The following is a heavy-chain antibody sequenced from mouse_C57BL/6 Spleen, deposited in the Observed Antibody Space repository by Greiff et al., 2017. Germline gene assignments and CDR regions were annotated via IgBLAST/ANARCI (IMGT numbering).Heavy chain of an antibody. CDR3: ARITTVVAGGYFDV. CDR2: INYDGSST. CDR1: GFTFSDYY. D-gene: IGHD1-1*01. Sequence: EVKLMESEGGLVQPGSSMKLSCTASGFTFSDYYMAWVRQVPEKGLEWVANINYDGSSTYYLDSLKSRFIISRDNAKNILYLQMSSLKSEDTATYYCARITTVVAGGYFDVWGTGTTVTVSS. J-gene: IGHJ1*03. V-gene: IGHV5-16*01.